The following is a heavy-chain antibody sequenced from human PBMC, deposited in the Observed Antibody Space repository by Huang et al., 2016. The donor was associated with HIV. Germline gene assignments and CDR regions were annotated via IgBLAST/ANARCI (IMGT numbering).Heavy chain of an antibody. V-gene: IGHV4-39*01. CDR3: ASQHIGAAATWF. Sequence: QLQLQESGPGQVKPSETLSLTCTVSGDFISSTNYYWGWIRQSPGKGLEWVVSVYQSGSTNYNPSRKSRVTLSVDTSRNQFSLRLNSVTAADTAVYYCASQHIGAAATWFWGRGTQVAVSS. CDR1: GDFISSTNYY. CDR2: VYQSGST. D-gene: IGHD6-13*01. J-gene: IGHJ4*02.